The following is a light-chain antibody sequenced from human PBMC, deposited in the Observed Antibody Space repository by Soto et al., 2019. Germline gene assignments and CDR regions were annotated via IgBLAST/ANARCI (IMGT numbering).Light chain of an antibody. CDR3: QQYNSYSIT. V-gene: IGKV1-5*01. CDR2: DAS. Sequence: DIQMTQSPSTLSASVGDRVTITCRASQSISSWLAWYQQKPGKAPKLLIYDASSLESGDPSRFSGSGSGTEFTLTISSLQPDDFATDYCQQYNSYSITCGQGTRLEIK. CDR1: QSISSW. J-gene: IGKJ5*01.